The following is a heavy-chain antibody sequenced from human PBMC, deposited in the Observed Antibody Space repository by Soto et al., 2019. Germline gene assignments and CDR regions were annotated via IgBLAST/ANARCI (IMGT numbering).Heavy chain of an antibody. V-gene: IGHV4-31*03. CDR3: AREKYYYGSGSYSSGMDV. Sequence: SETLSLTCTVSGGSISSGGYYWSWIRQHPGKGLEWIGYIYYSGSTYYNPSLKSRVTISVDTSKNQFSLKLSSVTAADTAVYYCAREKYYYGSGSYSSGMDVWGQGTTVTVSS. CDR1: GGSISSGGYY. D-gene: IGHD3-10*01. CDR2: IYYSGST. J-gene: IGHJ6*02.